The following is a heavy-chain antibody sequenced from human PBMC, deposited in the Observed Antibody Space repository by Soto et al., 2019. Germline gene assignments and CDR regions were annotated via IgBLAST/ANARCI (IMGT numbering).Heavy chain of an antibody. Sequence: GGSLRLSCAASGFTFRSYAMSWVRQPPGKGLEWVSGIGGSSDSTFYAHSVKGRFTISRDNSKDTLYLQMNSLRAEDTAVYYCAKRDSTGYYYFNYWGQGTLVTVSS. V-gene: IGHV3-23*01. CDR1: GFTFRSYA. CDR3: AKRDSTGYYYFNY. CDR2: IGGSSDST. D-gene: IGHD3-22*01. J-gene: IGHJ4*02.